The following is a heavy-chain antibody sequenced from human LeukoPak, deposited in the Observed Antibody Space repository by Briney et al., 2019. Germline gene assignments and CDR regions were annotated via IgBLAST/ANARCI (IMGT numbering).Heavy chain of an antibody. CDR2: IIPIFGTA. CDR1: GGTFSSYA. V-gene: IGHV1-69*05. CDR3: ARLNPWFDP. Sequence: PRASVKVSCKASGGTFSSYATSWVRQAPGQGLEWMGGIIPIFGTANYAQKFQGRVTITTDESTSTAYMGLSSLRSEDTAVYYCARLNPWFDPWGQGTLVTVSS. J-gene: IGHJ5*02.